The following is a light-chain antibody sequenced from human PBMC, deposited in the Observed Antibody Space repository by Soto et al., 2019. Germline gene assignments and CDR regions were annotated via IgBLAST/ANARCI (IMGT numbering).Light chain of an antibody. V-gene: IGKV1-9*01. CDR2: AAS. CDR1: QGFSNS. CDR3: QQPDSYPCT. J-gene: IGKJ2*02. Sequence: DIPLTQSPSFLSASVGDRVTITCRASQGFSNSLAWYQQKPGKAPKLLIYAASTLQSGVPSRFSGSGSGTEFTLTISSLQPEDFATYYFQQPDSYPCTFGQGTKLEIK.